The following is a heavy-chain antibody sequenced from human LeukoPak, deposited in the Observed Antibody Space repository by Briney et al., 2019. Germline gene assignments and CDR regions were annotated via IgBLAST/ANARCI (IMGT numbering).Heavy chain of an antibody. CDR1: GFTVSSNY. CDR2: IYSGGST. D-gene: IGHD4-23*01. V-gene: IGHV3-53*01. Sequence: GGSLRLSCAASGFTVSSNYMSWVRQAPGKGLEWVSVIYSGGSTYYADSVKGRFTTSRDNSKNTLYLQMNSLRVEDTAVYYCARAATAVGYFDYWGQGTLVTVSS. CDR3: ARAATAVGYFDY. J-gene: IGHJ4*02.